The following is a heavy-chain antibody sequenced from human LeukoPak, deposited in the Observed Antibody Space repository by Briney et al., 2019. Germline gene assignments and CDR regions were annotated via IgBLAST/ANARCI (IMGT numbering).Heavy chain of an antibody. CDR1: GGSISSYY. J-gene: IGHJ6*03. Sequence: PSETLSLTCTVSGGSISSYYWSWIRQPPGKGLEWIGYIYYSGSTNYNPSLKSRVTISVDTSKNQFSLKLSSVTAAETAVYYCAREVAAAGTSSDYYYYMDVWGKGTTVTISS. D-gene: IGHD6-13*01. V-gene: IGHV4-59*01. CDR3: AREVAAAGTSSDYYYYMDV. CDR2: IYYSGST.